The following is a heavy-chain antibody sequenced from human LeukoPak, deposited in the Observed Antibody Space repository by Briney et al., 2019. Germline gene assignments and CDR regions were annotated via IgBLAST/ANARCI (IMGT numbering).Heavy chain of an antibody. J-gene: IGHJ5*02. CDR1: GYTFTSYY. D-gene: IGHD5-12*01. V-gene: IGHV1-69*05. CDR2: IIPIFGTA. Sequence: GASVKVSCKASGYTFTSYYMHWVRQAPGQGLEWMGGIIPIFGTANYAQKFQGRVTITTDESTSTAYMELSSLRSEDTAVYYCARVGDYSGYDYLNWFDPWGQGTLVTVSS. CDR3: ARVGDYSGYDYLNWFDP.